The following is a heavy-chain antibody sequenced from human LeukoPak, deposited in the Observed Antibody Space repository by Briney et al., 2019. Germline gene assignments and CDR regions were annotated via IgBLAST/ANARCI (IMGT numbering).Heavy chain of an antibody. J-gene: IGHJ6*02. CDR2: ISSYNGNT. D-gene: IGHD3-9*01. Sequence: ASVKVSCRASGYTFTSYGINWVRQAPGQGLEWMGWISSYNGNTNYAQKLQGRVTMTTDTSTSTAYMELRSLRSDDTAVYYCARDPYDILTGYGHYYFYYGMDVWGQGTTVTVSS. V-gene: IGHV1-18*01. CDR1: GYTFTSYG. CDR3: ARDPYDILTGYGHYYFYYGMDV.